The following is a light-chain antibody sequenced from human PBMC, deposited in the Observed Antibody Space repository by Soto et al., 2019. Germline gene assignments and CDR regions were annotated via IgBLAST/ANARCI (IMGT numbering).Light chain of an antibody. CDR1: SSDFGGYNF. CDR3: SSYTSSSTLI. V-gene: IGLV2-14*01. Sequence: QSVLTQPASVSGSPGQSITISCAGTSSDFGGYNFVSWYQQHPGKAPKLMIYEVTNRPSGVSNRFSGSKSGNTASLTISGLQAEDEADYYCSSYTSSSTLIFGGGTKLTVL. CDR2: EVT. J-gene: IGLJ2*01.